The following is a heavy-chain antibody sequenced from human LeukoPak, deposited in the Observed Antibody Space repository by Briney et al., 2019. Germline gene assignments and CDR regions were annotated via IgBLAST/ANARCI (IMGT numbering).Heavy chain of an antibody. CDR1: GFTFSSYG. V-gene: IGHV3-33*06. D-gene: IGHD2-2*01. CDR3: AKDNLPQTVVVSAAIDY. J-gene: IGHJ4*02. CDR2: IWYDGSNK. Sequence: GGSLRLSCAASGFTFSSYGMHWVRQAPGKGLEWVAVIWYDGSNKYYADSVKGRFTISRDNSKNTLYLQMNSLRAEDTAVYYCAKDNLPQTVVVSAAIDYWGQGTLVTVSS.